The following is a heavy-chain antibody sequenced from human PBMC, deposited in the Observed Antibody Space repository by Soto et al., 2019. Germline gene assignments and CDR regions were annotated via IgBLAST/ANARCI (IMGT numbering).Heavy chain of an antibody. CDR3: ARFLDYGENEPYLQQ. CDR1: GYSFTSYW. Sequence: GESLKISCKGSGYSFTSYWIGWVRQMPGKGLEWMGIIYPGDSDTRYSPSFQGQVTISADKSISTAYLQWSSLKASDTAMYYCARFLDYGENEPYLQQWAQGTLDTVSS. CDR2: IYPGDSDT. V-gene: IGHV5-51*01. D-gene: IGHD4-17*01. J-gene: IGHJ1*01.